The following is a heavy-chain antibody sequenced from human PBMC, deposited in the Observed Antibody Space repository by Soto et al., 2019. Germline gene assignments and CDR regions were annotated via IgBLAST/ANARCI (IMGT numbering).Heavy chain of an antibody. J-gene: IGHJ6*02. V-gene: IGHV3-15*01. CDR2: IKNKTDGGTT. Sequence: GGSLRLSCAASGFTFSSAWMSWVRQAPGKGLEWVGRIKNKTDGGTTDYAAPVKGRFTISRDDSKNTLYLQMNSLKTEDTAVYYCTTAPRSGSYSLYYYGMDVWGQGTTVTVSS. D-gene: IGHD1-26*01. CDR1: GFTFSSAW. CDR3: TTAPRSGSYSLYYYGMDV.